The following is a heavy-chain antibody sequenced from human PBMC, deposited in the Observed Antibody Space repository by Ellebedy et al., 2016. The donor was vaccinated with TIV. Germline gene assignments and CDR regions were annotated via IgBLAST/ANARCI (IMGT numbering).Heavy chain of an antibody. CDR3: ARDLFGGVTADY. Sequence: ASVKVSXXASGYTFTSYYMHWVRQAPGQGLEWMGIINPSGGRTSYAQKFQGRVTLTRDMSTSTVYMELSSLRSEDTAVYYCARDLFGGVTADYWGQGTLVTVSS. V-gene: IGHV1-46*01. J-gene: IGHJ4*02. CDR2: INPSGGRT. CDR1: GYTFTSYY. D-gene: IGHD3-16*01.